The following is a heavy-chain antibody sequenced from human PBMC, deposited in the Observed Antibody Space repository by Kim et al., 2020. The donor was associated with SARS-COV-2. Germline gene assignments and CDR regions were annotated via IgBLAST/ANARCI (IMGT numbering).Heavy chain of an antibody. CDR1: GFIFNNAW. Sequence: GGSLRLSCAGSGFIFNNAWMSWVRQAPGKGLEWVGRIKSITDGGATEYIAPVKGRFTISRDDSKNTVYLQMNSLKNEDTAVYYCTTVLVRGVMIFHHWGQGTLVTVSS. D-gene: IGHD3-10*01. V-gene: IGHV3-15*01. CDR2: IKSITDGGAT. J-gene: IGHJ1*01. CDR3: TTVLVRGVMIFHH.